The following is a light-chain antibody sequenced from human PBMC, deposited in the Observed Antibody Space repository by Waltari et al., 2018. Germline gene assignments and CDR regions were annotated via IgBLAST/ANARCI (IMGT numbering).Light chain of an antibody. CDR1: QRLTKNY. J-gene: IGKJ2*01. CDR3: QQYGSSVMYT. CDR2: GAS. Sequence: VLTQSPGTLSLSPGESATLSCRASQRLTKNYLAWYQQKPGQSLRLLIYGASSRAAGIPDRFSGSGSGTDFTLTISRLDPEDFAIYYCQQYGSSVMYTFGQGTKLEIK. V-gene: IGKV3-20*01.